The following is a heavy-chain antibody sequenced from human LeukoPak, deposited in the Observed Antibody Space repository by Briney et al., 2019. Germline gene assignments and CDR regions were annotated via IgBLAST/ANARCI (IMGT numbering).Heavy chain of an antibody. CDR3: ARDTYYYDSSGTDDAFDI. CDR1: GGSINSYY. D-gene: IGHD3-22*01. J-gene: IGHJ3*02. V-gene: IGHV4-59*01. Sequence: SETLSLTCTVSGGSINSYYWSWIRQPPGKGLEWIGYIYYSGSTNYNPSLKSRVTISVDTSKNQFSLKLSSVTAADTAVYYCARDTYYYDSSGTDDAFDIWGQGTMVTVSS. CDR2: IYYSGST.